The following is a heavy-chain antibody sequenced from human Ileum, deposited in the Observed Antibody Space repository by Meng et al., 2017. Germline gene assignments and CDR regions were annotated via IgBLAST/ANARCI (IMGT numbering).Heavy chain of an antibody. D-gene: IGHD3-10*01. CDR3: ARGVVSGSHYNTY. Sequence: QVQLQESGPGLVKPSGTLSLTCAVSGGSISSSIWWSWVRQPPEKGLEWIGEIHHSGTTNYSPSLKSRLTISVDKSKNQFSLKLQSVTAADTAVYFCARGVVSGSHYNTYWGQGILVNRLL. V-gene: IGHV4-4*02. CDR2: IHHSGTT. J-gene: IGHJ4*02. CDR1: GGSISSSIW.